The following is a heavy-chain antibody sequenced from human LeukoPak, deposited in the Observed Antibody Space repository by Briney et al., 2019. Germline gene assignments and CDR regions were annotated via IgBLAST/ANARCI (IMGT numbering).Heavy chain of an antibody. Sequence: SETLSLTCAVYGGSFSGYYWSWIRQPPGKGLEWIGYIYYSGSTNYNPSLKSRVTISVDTSKNQFSLKLSSVTAADTAVYYCASQLGGRGPIDYWGQGTLVTVSS. CDR1: GGSFSGYY. CDR2: IYYSGST. D-gene: IGHD1-1*01. J-gene: IGHJ4*02. CDR3: ASQLGGRGPIDY. V-gene: IGHV4-59*12.